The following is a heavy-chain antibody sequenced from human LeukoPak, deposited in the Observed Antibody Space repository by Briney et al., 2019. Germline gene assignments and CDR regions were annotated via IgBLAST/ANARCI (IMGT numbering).Heavy chain of an antibody. Sequence: GGSLRLSCAASGFTFRNYVIHWVRQAPGKGLEWVAVTSSDLNVKLYADSVKGRFTISRDNSRSTLYLQMNSLRPEDTAIYYCAREGYYGSGSPPSLYFDYWGQGILVTVSS. V-gene: IGHV3-30-3*01. D-gene: IGHD3-10*01. CDR3: AREGYYGSGSPPSLYFDY. J-gene: IGHJ4*02. CDR1: GFTFRNYV. CDR2: TSSDLNVK.